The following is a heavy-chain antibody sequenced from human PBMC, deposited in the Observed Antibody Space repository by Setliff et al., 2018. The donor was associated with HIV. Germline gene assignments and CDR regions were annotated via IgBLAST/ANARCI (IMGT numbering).Heavy chain of an antibody. Sequence: ASVKVSCKASGYSFADYAMNWVRQAPRQGLEWMGWINTANGNTKYSHKFQDRVTITRDTSASTGYMEVNSLRPEDTAVYYCARDRTPKRGYTYREPDFDSWGQGTLVTVPQ. J-gene: IGHJ4*02. CDR3: ARDRTPKRGYTYREPDFDS. CDR2: INTANGNT. D-gene: IGHD3-22*01. CDR1: GYSFADYA. V-gene: IGHV1-3*04.